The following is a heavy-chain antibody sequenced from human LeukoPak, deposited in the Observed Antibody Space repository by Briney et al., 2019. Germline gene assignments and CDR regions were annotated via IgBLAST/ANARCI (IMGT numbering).Heavy chain of an antibody. V-gene: IGHV1-18*01. D-gene: IGHD6-6*01. CDR2: ISAYNGNT. CDR3: ARPYCSSSDMNLGY. Sequence: ASVKVSCKASGYTFTSYGISWVRQAPGQGLEWMGWISAYNGNTNYAQKLQGRVTMTTDTSTSTAYMELRSLRSDDTAVYYCARPYCSSSDMNLGYWGQGTLVTVSS. J-gene: IGHJ4*02. CDR1: GYTFTSYG.